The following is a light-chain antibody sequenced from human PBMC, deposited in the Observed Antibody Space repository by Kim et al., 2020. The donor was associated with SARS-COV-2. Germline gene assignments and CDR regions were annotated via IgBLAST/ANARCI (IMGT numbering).Light chain of an antibody. CDR2: DVT. CDR1: NSAIGGYNY. V-gene: IGLV2-14*03. Sequence: GQWFTISCTGSNSAIGGYNYVSWYQQHPGKAPKLIIYDVTKRPSGVSDRFSGSKSGNTASLIISGLQADDEADYYCSSYTSSKTWVFGGGTQLTVL. J-gene: IGLJ3*02. CDR3: SSYTSSKTWV.